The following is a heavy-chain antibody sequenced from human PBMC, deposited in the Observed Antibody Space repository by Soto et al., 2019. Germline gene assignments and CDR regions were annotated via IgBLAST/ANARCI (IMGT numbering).Heavy chain of an antibody. J-gene: IGHJ4*02. V-gene: IGHV3-30*18. D-gene: IGHD2-2*01. CDR2: VSYDGDNE. CDR1: GFTFSNYA. CDR3: AKDGGPAYWNSPGCSAEHFAY. Sequence: GGSLRLSCVASGFTFSNYAMHWVRQAPGKGLEWVAIVSYDGDNEYYADSVRGRFFISRDNSRNTLYLQTSSLRHEDTAVYYCAKDGGPAYWNSPGCSAEHFAYWGRGTQVTVS.